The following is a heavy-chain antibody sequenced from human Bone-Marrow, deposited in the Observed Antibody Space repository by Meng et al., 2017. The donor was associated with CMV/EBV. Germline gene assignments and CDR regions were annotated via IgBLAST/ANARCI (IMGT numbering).Heavy chain of an antibody. V-gene: IGHV4-59*01. CDR1: GGSISSYY. Sequence: GSLRLSCTVSGGSISSYYWSWIRQPPGKGLEWIGYIYYSGSTNYNPSLKSRVTISVDTSKNQFSLKLSSVTAADTAVYYCARGYSGSYLDYFDYWGQGTLVTVSS. J-gene: IGHJ4*02. D-gene: IGHD1-26*01. CDR3: ARGYSGSYLDYFDY. CDR2: IYYSGST.